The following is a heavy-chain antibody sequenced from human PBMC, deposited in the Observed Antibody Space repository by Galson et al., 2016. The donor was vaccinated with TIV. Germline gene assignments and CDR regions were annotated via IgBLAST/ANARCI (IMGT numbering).Heavy chain of an antibody. CDR3: TTWGRLVGDYDAY. CDR1: GLTFRNAW. CDR2: IKNKADGGTT. D-gene: IGHD3-16*01. V-gene: IGHV3-15*01. J-gene: IGHJ4*02. Sequence: SLRLSCAVSGLTFRNAWMNWVRQAPGKGLEWVGRIKNKADGGTTGYAAPVKDRFSISRDDSKNTLYLQMDNLKTEDTAVYYCTTWGRLVGDYDAYWGQGTLVTVSS.